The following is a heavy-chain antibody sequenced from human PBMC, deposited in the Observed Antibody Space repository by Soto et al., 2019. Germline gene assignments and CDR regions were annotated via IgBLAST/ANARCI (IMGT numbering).Heavy chain of an antibody. D-gene: IGHD3-16*02. V-gene: IGHV4-39*01. CDR1: GGSISSSSYY. CDR3: ARKVMITFGGVIVMNYYFDY. Sequence: QLQLQESGPGLVKPSETLSLTCTVSGGSISSSSYYWGWIRQPPGKGLEWIGSIYYSGSTYYNPSLKSRVTISVDTSKNQFSLKLSSVTAADTAVYYCARKVMITFGGVIVMNYYFDYWGQGTLVTVSS. CDR2: IYYSGST. J-gene: IGHJ4*02.